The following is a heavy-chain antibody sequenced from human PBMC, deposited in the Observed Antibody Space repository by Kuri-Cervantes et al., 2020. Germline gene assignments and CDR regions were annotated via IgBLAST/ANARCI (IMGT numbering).Heavy chain of an antibody. J-gene: IGHJ4*02. CDR2: INHAGST. Sequence: SQTLSLTCAVSGGSFRGYYWSWIRSPPGKGLEWIGEINHAGSTNYNPSLKSRVTISVDTSKNQFSLKLSSLTAADTAVYYCARGEDSGYDLFDYWGQGTLVTVSS. V-gene: IGHV4-34*01. CDR3: ARGEDSGYDLFDY. D-gene: IGHD5-12*01. CDR1: GGSFRGYY.